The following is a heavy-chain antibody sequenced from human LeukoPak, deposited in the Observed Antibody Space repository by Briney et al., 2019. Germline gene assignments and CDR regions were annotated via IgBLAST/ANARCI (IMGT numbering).Heavy chain of an antibody. CDR3: ARDRVYFDY. CDR2: INHSGST. CDR1: GGSFSGYY. Sequence: RPSETLSLTCAVYGGSFSGYYWSWIRQPPGKGLGWIGEINHSGSTNYNPSLKSRVTISVDTSKNQFSLKLSSVTAADTAVYYCARDRVYFDYWGQGTLVTVSS. V-gene: IGHV4-34*01. D-gene: IGHD6-6*01. J-gene: IGHJ4*02.